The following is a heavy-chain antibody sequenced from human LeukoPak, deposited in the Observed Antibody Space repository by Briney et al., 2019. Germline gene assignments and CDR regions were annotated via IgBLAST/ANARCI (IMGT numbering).Heavy chain of an antibody. V-gene: IGHV4-59*01. D-gene: IGHD4-17*01. CDR1: GGSISTYY. CDR3: ARGGYTTGGYWYLDL. Sequence: SETLSLTCTVSGGSISTYYWRWIRQPPGKGLEWIGYIYYRGSTSYNPSLKSRVTILVDTSKNQFSLNLSSVTAADTAVYYCARGGYTTGGYWYLDLWGRGTLVTVSS. J-gene: IGHJ2*01. CDR2: IYYRGST.